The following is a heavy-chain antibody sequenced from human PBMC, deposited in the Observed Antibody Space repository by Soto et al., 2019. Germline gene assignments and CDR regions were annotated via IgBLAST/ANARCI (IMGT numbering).Heavy chain of an antibody. D-gene: IGHD6-13*01. CDR3: ARDGGAAAGPGP. Sequence: PGGSLRLSCAASGFTFSSYAMHWVRQAPGKGLEWVAVISYDGSNKYYADSVKGRFTISRDNSKNTLYLQMNSLRAEDTAVYYCARDGGAAAGPGPWGQGTLVTVSS. J-gene: IGHJ5*02. CDR2: ISYDGSNK. CDR1: GFTFSSYA. V-gene: IGHV3-30-3*01.